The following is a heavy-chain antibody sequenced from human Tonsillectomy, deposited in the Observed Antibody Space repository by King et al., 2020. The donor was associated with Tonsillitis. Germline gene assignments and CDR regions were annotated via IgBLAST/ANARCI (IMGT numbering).Heavy chain of an antibody. CDR1: GFTFDDYA. CDR2: ISVDGGST. Sequence: QLVQSGGGVVQPGGSLRLSCAASGFTFDDYAMHWVRQAPGKGLEWVSLISVDGGSTYYADSVKGRFTISRDNSKNSLYLQMNSLRTEDTALYYCAKDNDFWSGPPMDVWGKGTTVTVSS. D-gene: IGHD3-3*01. CDR3: AKDNDFWSGPPMDV. V-gene: IGHV3-43*02. J-gene: IGHJ6*04.